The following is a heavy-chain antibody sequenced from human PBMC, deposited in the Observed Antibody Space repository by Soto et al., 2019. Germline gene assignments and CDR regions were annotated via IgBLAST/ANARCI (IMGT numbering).Heavy chain of an antibody. V-gene: IGHV4-39*01. CDR2: IYYSGST. D-gene: IGHD3-22*01. CDR1: GGSISSRSCY. CDR3: ARQRYYDSSGYYSDY. Sequence: SETLSLTCTVSGGSISSRSCYWGWIRQPPGKGLEWIGSIYYSGSTYYNPSLKSRVTISVDTSKNQFSLKLSSVTAADTAVYYCARQRYYDSSGYYSDYWGQGTLVTVSS. J-gene: IGHJ4*02.